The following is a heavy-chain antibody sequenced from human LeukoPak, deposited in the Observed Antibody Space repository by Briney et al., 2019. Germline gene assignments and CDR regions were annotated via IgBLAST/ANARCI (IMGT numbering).Heavy chain of an antibody. CDR3: AIGGSTSPVRLGGQYYFDY. CDR2: IIPIFGTA. CDR1: GGTFSSYA. J-gene: IGHJ4*02. Sequence: ASVKVSCKASGGTFSSYAISRVRQAPGQGLEWMGRIIPIFGTANYAQKFQGRVTITADKSTSTAYMELSSLRSEDTAVYYCAIGGSTSPVRLGGQYYFDYWGQGTLVTVSS. D-gene: IGHD2-2*01. V-gene: IGHV1-69*06.